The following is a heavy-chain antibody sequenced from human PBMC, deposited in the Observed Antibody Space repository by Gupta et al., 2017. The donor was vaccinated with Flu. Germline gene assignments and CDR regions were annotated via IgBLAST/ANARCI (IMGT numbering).Heavy chain of an antibody. CDR1: GASISSGSYY. Sequence: QVQLQESGPGLVTPSQTLSLTCSVSGASISSGSYYWSWLRQPAGKGLEWIGRIHTSGSTDYNPSLKSRVTISIDTSENQFSLKLTSLTAADTAVYYCAKGPVAGTGHWGQGTLVTVSS. J-gene: IGHJ4*02. D-gene: IGHD1-7*01. CDR2: IHTSGST. V-gene: IGHV4-61*02. CDR3: AKGPVAGTGH.